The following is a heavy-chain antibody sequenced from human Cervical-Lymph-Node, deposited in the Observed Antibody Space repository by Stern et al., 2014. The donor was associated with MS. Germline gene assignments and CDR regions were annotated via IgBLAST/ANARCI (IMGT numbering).Heavy chain of an antibody. CDR3: ARDRLNDFWSNYVPGEYYYYYGMDV. CDR2: ISTSSSYI. D-gene: IGHD3-3*01. V-gene: IGHV3-21*01. CDR1: GFTFSSYS. J-gene: IGHJ6*02. Sequence: EVQLVESGGGLVKPGGSLRLSCAASGFTFSSYSMNWVRQAPGTGLEWVSSISTSSSYIYYADSVKGRFTISRDNAKNSLYLQMNSLRAEDTAVYYCARDRLNDFWSNYVPGEYYYYYGMDVWGQGTTVTVSS.